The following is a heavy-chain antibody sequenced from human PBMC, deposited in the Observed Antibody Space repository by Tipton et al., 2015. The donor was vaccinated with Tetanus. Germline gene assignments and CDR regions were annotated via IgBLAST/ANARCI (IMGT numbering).Heavy chain of an antibody. V-gene: IGHV3-7*01. D-gene: IGHD1-26*01. J-gene: IGHJ4*02. Sequence: SLRLSCAASGFTFSNYWMTWVRQAPGKGLEWVANINERGSEQYYVDSVKGRFTISRNNAKNSLYLQMNSLRAEDTAVYFCARDDGARELLSYFDYWGQGTLVTVSS. CDR2: INERGSEQ. CDR1: GFTFSNYW. CDR3: ARDDGARELLSYFDY.